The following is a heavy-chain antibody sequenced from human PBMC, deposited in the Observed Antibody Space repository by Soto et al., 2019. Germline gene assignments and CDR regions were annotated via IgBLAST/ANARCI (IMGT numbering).Heavy chain of an antibody. J-gene: IGHJ6*03. CDR2: IWYDGSNK. CDR1: GFTFSSYG. Sequence: QAQLVESGGGVVQPGRSLRLSCAASGFTFSSYGMHWVRQAPGKGLEWVAVIWYDGSNKYYADSVKGRFTISRDNSKNTLYLQMNSLRAEDTAVYYCARDYGDYPYYYYYYMDVWGKGTTVTVSS. D-gene: IGHD4-17*01. CDR3: ARDYGDYPYYYYYYMDV. V-gene: IGHV3-33*01.